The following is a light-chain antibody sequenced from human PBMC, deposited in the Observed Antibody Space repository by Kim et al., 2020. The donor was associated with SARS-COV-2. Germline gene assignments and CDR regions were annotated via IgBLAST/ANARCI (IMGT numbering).Light chain of an antibody. J-gene: IGKJ2*01. Sequence: PASISCRSSQSLIYSDGYIYLSWFHQRPGLSPRRLIYKVSHRDSGVPDRFSGSGSGTDFTLRISRVEAEDVGVYFCFHDTHWPMYTFGQGTKLEI. V-gene: IGKV2-30*01. CDR2: KVS. CDR3: FHDTHWPMYT. CDR1: QSLIYSDGYIY.